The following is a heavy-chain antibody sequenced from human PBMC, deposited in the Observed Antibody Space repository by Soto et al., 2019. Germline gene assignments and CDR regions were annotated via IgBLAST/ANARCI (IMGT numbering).Heavy chain of an antibody. V-gene: IGHV1-24*01. Sequence: ASVKVSCKVSGYTLTELSMHWVRQAPGKGLEWMGGFDPEDGETIYAQKFQGRVTMTEDTSTDTAYMELSSLRSEDTAVYYCATAYSYEDGGAIDYWGPGTLLTVSS. J-gene: IGHJ4*02. CDR2: FDPEDGET. D-gene: IGHD5-18*01. CDR3: ATAYSYEDGGAIDY. CDR1: GYTLTELS.